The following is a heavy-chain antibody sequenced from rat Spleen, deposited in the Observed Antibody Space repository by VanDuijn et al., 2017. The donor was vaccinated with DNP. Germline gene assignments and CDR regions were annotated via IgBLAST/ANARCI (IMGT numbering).Heavy chain of an antibody. J-gene: IGHJ2*01. CDR2: ISYSGTT. Sequence: EVQLQESGPGLVKPSQSLSLTCSVPGYSIARNYGGWVRQFPGNQMEWIGHISYSGTTTYNPSLKGRISITRDTSKNHFFLHLNSVTTEDTATYYCARWTYYFDYWGQGLMVTVSS. CDR1: GYSIARNY. CDR3: ARWTYYFDY. V-gene: IGHV3-1*01.